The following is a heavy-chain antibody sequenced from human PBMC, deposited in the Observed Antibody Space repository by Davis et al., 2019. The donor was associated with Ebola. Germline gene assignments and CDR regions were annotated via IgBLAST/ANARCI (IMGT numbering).Heavy chain of an antibody. CDR1: SGSLSSSNYY. Sequence: MPSETLSLTCTVSSGSLSSSNYYWSWIRQPPGKGLEWIGEINHSGSTNYNPSLKSRVTISVDTSKNQFSLKLSSVTAADTAVYYCARRVPAAAFDIWGQGTMVTVSS. J-gene: IGHJ3*02. CDR3: ARRVPAAAFDI. CDR2: INHSGST. D-gene: IGHD2-2*01. V-gene: IGHV4-39*07.